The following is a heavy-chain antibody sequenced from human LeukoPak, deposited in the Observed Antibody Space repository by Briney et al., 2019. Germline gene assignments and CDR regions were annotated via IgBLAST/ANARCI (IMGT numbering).Heavy chain of an antibody. J-gene: IGHJ1*01. D-gene: IGHD3-22*01. CDR3: AKDHYYDSSGYYYAAPFQH. CDR1: GFTFSRNG. V-gene: IGHV3-23*01. CDR2: ISGSGGST. Sequence: GGTLRLSCAASGFTFSRNGMTWVRQAPGKGLEWVSAISGSGGSTYYADSVKGRFTISRDNSKNTLYLQMNSLRAEDTAVYYCAKDHYYDSSGYYYAAPFQHWGQGTLVTVSS.